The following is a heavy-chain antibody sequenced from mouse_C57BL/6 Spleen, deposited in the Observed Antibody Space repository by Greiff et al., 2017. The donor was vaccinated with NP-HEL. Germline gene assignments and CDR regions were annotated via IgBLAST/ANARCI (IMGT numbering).Heavy chain of an antibody. V-gene: IGHV1-80*01. CDR2: IYPGDGDT. D-gene: IGHD3-1*01. CDR1: GYAFSSYW. CDR3: ARFGYYYFDY. J-gene: IGHJ2*01. Sequence: VQLVESGAELVKPGASVKISCKASGYAFSSYWMNWVKQRPGKGLEWIGQIYPGDGDTNYNGKFKGKATLTADKSSSTAYMQLSSLTSEDSAVYFCARFGYYYFDYWGQGTTLTVSS.